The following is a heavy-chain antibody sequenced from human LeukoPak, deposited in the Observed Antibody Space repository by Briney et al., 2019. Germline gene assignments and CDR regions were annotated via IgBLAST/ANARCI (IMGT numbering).Heavy chain of an antibody. CDR2: IWYDGSNK. CDR3: ARNAERGYSYDHDAFDI. V-gene: IGHV3-33*01. D-gene: IGHD5-18*01. J-gene: IGHJ3*02. Sequence: GRSLRLSCAASGFTFSSYGMHWVRQAPGKGLEWVAVIWYDGSNKYYADSVKGRFTISRDNSKNTLYLQMNSLRAEDTAVYYCARNAERGYSYDHDAFDIWGQGTMVTVSS. CDR1: GFTFSSYG.